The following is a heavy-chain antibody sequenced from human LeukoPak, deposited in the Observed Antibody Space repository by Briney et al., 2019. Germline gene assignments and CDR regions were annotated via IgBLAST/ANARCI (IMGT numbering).Heavy chain of an antibody. CDR1: GFTFSSYW. D-gene: IGHD6-19*01. CDR3: ARGNMAGDY. J-gene: IGHJ4*02. V-gene: IGHV3-74*01. CDR2: INSDGSTT. Sequence: GGSLRLSCAASGFTFSSYWMHWVRQAPGKGLVWVSRINSDGSTTTYADSVKGRFTISRDNAGKTLYLQMNSLRAEDTAVYYCARGNMAGDYWGQGTLVTVSS.